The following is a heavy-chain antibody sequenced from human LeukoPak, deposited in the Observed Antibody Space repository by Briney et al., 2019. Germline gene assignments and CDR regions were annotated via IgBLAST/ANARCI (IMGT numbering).Heavy chain of an antibody. CDR3: ASGPFPGYYYYYYYMDV. CDR1: GGSISSYY. CDR2: IYTSGST. D-gene: IGHD5-18*01. J-gene: IGHJ6*03. V-gene: IGHV4-4*07. Sequence: SETLSLTCTVSGGSISSYYWSWIRQPAGKGLEWIGRIYTSGSTNYNPSPKSRVTMSVDTSKNQFSLKLSSVTAADTAVYYCASGPFPGYYYYYYYMDVWGKGTTVTVSS.